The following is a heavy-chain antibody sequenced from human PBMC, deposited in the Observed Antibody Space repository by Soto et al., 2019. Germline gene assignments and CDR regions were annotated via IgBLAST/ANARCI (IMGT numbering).Heavy chain of an antibody. CDR2: IIPILGIA. CDR3: ARDKSNDFWSGYLRPNWFDP. CDR1: GGTFSSYT. Sequence: QVQLVQSGAEVKKPGSSVKVSCKASGGTFSSYTISWVRQAPGQGLEWMGRIIPILGIANYVQKFQGRVTITADKSTSTAYMELSSLRSEDTAVYYCARDKSNDFWSGYLRPNWFDPWGQGTLVTVSS. J-gene: IGHJ5*02. V-gene: IGHV1-69*08. D-gene: IGHD3-3*01.